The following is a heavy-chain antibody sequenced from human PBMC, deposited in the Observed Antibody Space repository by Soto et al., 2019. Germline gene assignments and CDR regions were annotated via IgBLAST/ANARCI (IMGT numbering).Heavy chain of an antibody. Sequence: QVPLVQSGAEVKKPGSSVTVYCKASGGTFSSYAIHWARQAPGPGLEWMGWIIPMYGPAKYAQRFQGRVTITAEEAMTPVYTELTSLTSQDPAVYYCVRVTSMVRGGIDNGFDPWGNGNVVTVSS. J-gene: IGHJ5*02. CDR2: IIPMYGPA. V-gene: IGHV1-69*01. CDR3: VRVTSMVRGGIDNGFDP. D-gene: IGHD3-10*01. CDR1: GGTFSSYA.